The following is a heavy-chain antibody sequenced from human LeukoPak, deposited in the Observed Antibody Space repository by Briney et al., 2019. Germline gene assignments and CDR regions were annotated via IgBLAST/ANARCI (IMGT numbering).Heavy chain of an antibody. Sequence: ASVKVSCKASGYTFTSYGISWVRQAPGQGLEWMGWISAYNGNTNYAQKLQGRVTMTTDTSTSTAYMELRSLRSGDTAVYYCARDFSGSYYSYFDYWGQGTLVTVSS. CDR3: ARDFSGSYYSYFDY. V-gene: IGHV1-18*01. CDR1: GYTFTSYG. D-gene: IGHD1-26*01. J-gene: IGHJ4*02. CDR2: ISAYNGNT.